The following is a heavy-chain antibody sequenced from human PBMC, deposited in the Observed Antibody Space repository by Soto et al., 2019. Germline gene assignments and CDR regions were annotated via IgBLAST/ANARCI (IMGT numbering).Heavy chain of an antibody. D-gene: IGHD6-19*01. J-gene: IGHJ6*02. CDR3: ARDXYSSGCYGVYYYYGMDV. CDR1: GFTFSSYL. Sequence: GSLRLSCAASGFTFSSYLMHWVRQAPGKGLVWVSRINSDGSSTSYADSVKGRFTISRDNAKNTLYLQMNSLRAEDTAVYYCARDXYSSGCYGVYYYYGMDVWGQGTTVTVSS. V-gene: IGHV3-74*01. CDR2: INSDGSST.